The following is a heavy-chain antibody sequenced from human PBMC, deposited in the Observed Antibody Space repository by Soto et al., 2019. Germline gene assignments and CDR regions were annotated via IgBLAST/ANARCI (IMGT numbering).Heavy chain of an antibody. CDR1: GYTFTSRY. D-gene: IGHD3-10*01. CDR3: AKAVMGGSGSYYIPNLHS. J-gene: IGHJ5*02. V-gene: IGHV1-46*03. Sequence: ASVEVTCEESGYTFTSRYMRWVRQEPKQRLEWMGIINPSGGSTSYAQKFQGRVTMTRDTSTSTVYMELSSLRSEDTAVYYCAKAVMGGSGSYYIPNLHSWGQGTLVTVSS. CDR2: INPSGGST.